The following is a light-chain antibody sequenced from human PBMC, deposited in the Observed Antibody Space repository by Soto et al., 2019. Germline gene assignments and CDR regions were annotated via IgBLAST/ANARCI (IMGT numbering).Light chain of an antibody. CDR3: QQGYSTTPIT. CDR1: QSIKNY. J-gene: IGKJ5*01. V-gene: IGKV1-39*01. CDR2: GAS. Sequence: DIQMTQSPSSLSAAIGDRVTITCRASQSIKNYLNWYQRKPGAAPKLLIFGASNLESGVPSRFSGSGYGTEFTLSISSLQPEDFATYYCQQGYSTTPITFGQGTRLEIK.